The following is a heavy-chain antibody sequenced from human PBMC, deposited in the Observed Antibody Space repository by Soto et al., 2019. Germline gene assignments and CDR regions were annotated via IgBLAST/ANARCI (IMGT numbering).Heavy chain of an antibody. CDR3: AKDLQDIVVVPAAKSQHYYYGMDV. J-gene: IGHJ6*02. Sequence: PGVSLRLSCAASGFTFSSYAMSWVRQAPGKGLEWVSAISGSGGSTYYADSVKGRFTISRDNSKNTLYLQMNSLRAEDTAVYYCAKDLQDIVVVPAAKSQHYYYGMDVWGQGTTVTVSS. CDR1: GFTFSSYA. V-gene: IGHV3-23*01. CDR2: ISGSGGST. D-gene: IGHD2-2*01.